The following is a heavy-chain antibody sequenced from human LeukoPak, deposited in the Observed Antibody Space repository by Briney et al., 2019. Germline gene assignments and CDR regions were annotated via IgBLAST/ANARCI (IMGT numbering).Heavy chain of an antibody. V-gene: IGHV3-74*01. D-gene: IGHD4-17*01. J-gene: IGHJ4*02. CDR1: AFTFSSYW. Sequence: GGSLRLSCAASAFTFSSYWMHWVRHAPGKGLMWVSRINSDGGSTSYADSVKGRFTISRDNAKNTLYLQMNSLRAEDTAVYHYARSYNYGDVFNYWGQGTLVTVSS. CDR2: INSDGGST. CDR3: ARSYNYGDVFNY.